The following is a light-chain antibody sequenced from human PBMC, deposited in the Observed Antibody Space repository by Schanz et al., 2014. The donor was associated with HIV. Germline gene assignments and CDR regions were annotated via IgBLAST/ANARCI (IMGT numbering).Light chain of an antibody. CDR3: LQDYSYPLT. Sequence: AIQMTQSPSSLSASVGDRVTLTCRASQAIRDDVGWYQQRPGRAPRLLISAASTLQSGVPSRFSGRGLGTDFTLTISSLQPEDFATYFCLQDYSYPLTFGPGTTVDIK. CDR1: QAIRDD. V-gene: IGKV1-6*02. J-gene: IGKJ3*01. CDR2: AAS.